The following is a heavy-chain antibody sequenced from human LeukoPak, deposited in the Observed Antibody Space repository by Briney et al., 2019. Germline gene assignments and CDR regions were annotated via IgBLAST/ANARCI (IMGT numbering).Heavy chain of an antibody. Sequence: SETLSLTCTVSGGSISSYYWNWIRQPPGKGLEWIGYIYYSGSTNYNPSLKSRVTISVDTSKNQFSLKLSSVTAADTAVYYCARHSRRGYSSSWYALGAFDIWGQGTMVTVSS. V-gene: IGHV4-59*08. CDR3: ARHSRRGYSSSWYALGAFDI. CDR1: GGSISSYY. J-gene: IGHJ3*02. CDR2: IYYSGST. D-gene: IGHD6-13*01.